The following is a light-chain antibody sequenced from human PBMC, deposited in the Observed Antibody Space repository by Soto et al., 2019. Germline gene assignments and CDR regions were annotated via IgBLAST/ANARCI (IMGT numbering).Light chain of an antibody. CDR3: QHYNSYSEA. V-gene: IGKV1-5*03. CDR1: QTISSW. J-gene: IGKJ1*01. CDR2: KAS. Sequence: DIQMTQSPSTLSGSVGDRVTITCRASQTISSWLVWYQQKPGKAPKLLIYKASTLKSRVPSRFSGSGSGTEFTLTISSLQPDDFATYYCQHYNSYSEAFGQGTKVDIK.